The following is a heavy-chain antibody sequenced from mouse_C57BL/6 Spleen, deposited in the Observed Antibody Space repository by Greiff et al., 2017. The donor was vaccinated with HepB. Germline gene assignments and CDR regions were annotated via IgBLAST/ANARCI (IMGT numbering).Heavy chain of an antibody. V-gene: IGHV1-52*01. D-gene: IGHD3-2*02. J-gene: IGHJ2*01. CDR3: ARGGTAQARFDY. Sequence: QVQLKQPGAELVRPGSSVKLSCKASGYTFTSYWMHWVKQRPIQGLEWIGNIDPSDSETHYNQKFKDKATLTVDKSSSTAYMQLSSLTSEDSAVYYCARGGTAQARFDYWGQGTTLTVSS. CDR2: IDPSDSET. CDR1: GYTFTSYW.